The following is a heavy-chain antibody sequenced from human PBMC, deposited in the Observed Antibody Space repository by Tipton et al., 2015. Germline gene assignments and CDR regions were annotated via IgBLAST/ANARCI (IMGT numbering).Heavy chain of an antibody. CDR2: VYYSGST. CDR1: GDPSSIRSYY. CDR3: ASDQYNINWYKY. Sequence: TLSLTCSVSGDPSSIRSYYWGWIRQPPGRGLEWIGSVYYSGSTSYNPPLESRVTISLDTSKNLFSLKLSSVTAADTAVYYCASDQYNINWYKYWGQGTLVTVSS. J-gene: IGHJ4*02. V-gene: IGHV4-39*01. D-gene: IGHD1-14*01.